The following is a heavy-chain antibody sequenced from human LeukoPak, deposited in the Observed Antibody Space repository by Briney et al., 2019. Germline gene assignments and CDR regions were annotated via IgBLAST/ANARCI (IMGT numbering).Heavy chain of an antibody. CDR1: GGSISSSSYY. CDR3: ARHLTTFPRGFDP. Sequence: SETLSLTCTVSGGSISSSSYYWGWIRQPPGKGLEWIGSIYYSGSTYYNPSLKSRVTISVDTSKNQFSLKLNSVTAADTAVYYCARHLTTFPRGFDPWGQGTLVTVSS. D-gene: IGHD3-16*01. CDR2: IYYSGST. J-gene: IGHJ5*02. V-gene: IGHV4-39*01.